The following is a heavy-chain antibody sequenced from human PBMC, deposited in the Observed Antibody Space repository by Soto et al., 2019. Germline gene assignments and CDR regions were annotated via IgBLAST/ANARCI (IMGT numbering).Heavy chain of an antibody. CDR3: ARKGWRFGVVPRGGLAP. D-gene: IGHD3-3*01. V-gene: IGHV4-39*07. Sequence: SSETLSLTCTVSGGSISSSSYYWGWIRQPPGKGLEWIGSIYYSGSTYYNPSLKSRVTISVDTSKNQFSLKLSSVTAADTAVYYCARKGWRFGVVPRGGLAPWGQGSLVTVSS. CDR1: GGSISSSSYY. CDR2: IYYSGST. J-gene: IGHJ5*02.